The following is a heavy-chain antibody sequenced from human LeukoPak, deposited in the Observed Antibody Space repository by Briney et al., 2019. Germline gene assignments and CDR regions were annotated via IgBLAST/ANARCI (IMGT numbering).Heavy chain of an antibody. CDR2: FHQSVST. D-gene: IGHD2-21*01. V-gene: IGHV4-4*02. Sequence: SETLSLTCAVSGDSISSDKWWSWVRQPPGKGLEYIGEFHQSVSTNYNPSLKSRLTISVDNSKNQFSLKLSSVTAADTAVYYCARFLAGRVHIVVGSDAFDIWGQGTMVTVSS. J-gene: IGHJ3*02. CDR3: ARFLAGRVHIVVGSDAFDI. CDR1: GDSISSDKW.